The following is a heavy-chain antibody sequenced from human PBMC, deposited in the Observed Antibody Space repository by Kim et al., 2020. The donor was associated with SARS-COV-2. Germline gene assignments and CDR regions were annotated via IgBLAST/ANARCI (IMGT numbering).Heavy chain of an antibody. J-gene: IGHJ3*02. D-gene: IGHD2-15*01. V-gene: IGHV4-59*01. CDR3: ARDLMVAGTYAFDI. Sequence: NPALKRRATISVDTSKTQFSLKLSSVTAADTAVYYCARDLMVAGTYAFDIWGQGTMVTVSS.